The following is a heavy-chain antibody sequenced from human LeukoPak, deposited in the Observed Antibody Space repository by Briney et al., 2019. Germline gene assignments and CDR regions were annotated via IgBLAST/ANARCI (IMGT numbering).Heavy chain of an antibody. CDR1: GYTFTGYY. D-gene: IGHD2-15*01. Sequence: ASVKVSCKASGYTFTGYYMHWVRQAPGQGLEWMGRINPNSGGTNYAQNFQGRVTMTRDTSISTAYMELSSLRSEDTAVYYCARGRKGYCSGGSCYTSRWFDPWGQGTLVTVSS. CDR2: INPNSGGT. J-gene: IGHJ5*02. V-gene: IGHV1-2*06. CDR3: ARGRKGYCSGGSCYTSRWFDP.